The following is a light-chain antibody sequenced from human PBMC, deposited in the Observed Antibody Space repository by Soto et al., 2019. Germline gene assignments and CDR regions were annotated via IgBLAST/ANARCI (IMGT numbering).Light chain of an antibody. CDR2: AAS. CDR1: EGISSY. CDR3: QHYYSYPQLT. Sequence: AIRMTQSPSSFSASTGDRVTITCRASEGISSYLAWYQQKPGKAPKLLIYAASTLQSGVPSRFSGSGSGTGFTLTISCLQSEDFATDYCQHYYSYPQLTFAGGTKVEIK. J-gene: IGKJ4*01. V-gene: IGKV1-8*01.